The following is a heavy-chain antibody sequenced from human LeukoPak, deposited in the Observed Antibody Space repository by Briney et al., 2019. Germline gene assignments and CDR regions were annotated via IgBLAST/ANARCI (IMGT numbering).Heavy chain of an antibody. CDR3: ARDQLNYYDSSGSDDAFDI. J-gene: IGHJ3*02. V-gene: IGHV4-4*07. CDR1: GGSISSYY. CDR2: IYTSGST. D-gene: IGHD3-22*01. Sequence: PLETLSLTCTVSGGSISSYYWSWIRQPAGKGLEWIGRIYTSGSTNYNPSLKSRVTMSVDTSKNQFSLKLSSVTAADTAVYYCARDQLNYYDSSGSDDAFDIWGQGTMVTVSS.